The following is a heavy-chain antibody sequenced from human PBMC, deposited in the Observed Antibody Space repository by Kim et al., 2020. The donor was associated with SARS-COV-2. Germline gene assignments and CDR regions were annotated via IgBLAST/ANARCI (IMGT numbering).Heavy chain of an antibody. CDR3: AKGQLWYPYFDY. D-gene: IGHD5-18*01. CDR2: ISGSSDST. V-gene: IGHV3-23*01. J-gene: IGHJ4*02. CDR1: GFTFGSYS. Sequence: GGSLRLSCAASGFTFGSYSMTWVRQAPGKGLEWVSTISGSSDSTYYADSVRGRFTISRDNSKNTVYLQMNSLKDEDTAVYYCAKGQLWYPYFDYWGQGTL.